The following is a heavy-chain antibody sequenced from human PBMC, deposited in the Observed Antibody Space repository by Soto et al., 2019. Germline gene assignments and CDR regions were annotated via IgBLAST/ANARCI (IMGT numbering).Heavy chain of an antibody. Sequence: GESLKISCKGSGYSFTSYWISWVRQMPGKGLEWMGRIDPSDSYTNYSPSSQGHVTISADKSISTAYLQWSSLKASDTAMYYCALYDFWSGYYSSYYGMDVWGHGTTVTVSS. CDR2: IDPSDSYT. CDR1: GYSFTSYW. J-gene: IGHJ6*02. CDR3: ALYDFWSGYYSSYYGMDV. D-gene: IGHD3-3*01. V-gene: IGHV5-10-1*01.